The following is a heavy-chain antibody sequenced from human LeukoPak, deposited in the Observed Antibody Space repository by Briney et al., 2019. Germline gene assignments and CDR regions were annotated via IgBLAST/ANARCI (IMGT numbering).Heavy chain of an antibody. CDR2: ISTDGGST. CDR1: GFTFSNFP. Sequence: GGSLRLPCSASGFTFSNFPMHWVRQAPGKGLEYVSAISTDGGSTYYADSVKGRFTISRDNSKNTLSLQMGSLRVEDTAVYYCVKAILFGSVSYYADWGQGTLVTVSS. V-gene: IGHV3-64D*09. CDR3: VKAILFGSVSYYAD. D-gene: IGHD3-22*01. J-gene: IGHJ4*02.